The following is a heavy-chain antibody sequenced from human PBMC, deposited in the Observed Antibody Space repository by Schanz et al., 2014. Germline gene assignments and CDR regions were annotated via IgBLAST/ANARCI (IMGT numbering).Heavy chain of an antibody. D-gene: IGHD2-21*01. CDR3: ARDLPYCDGGKCYSDGFDI. J-gene: IGHJ3*02. CDR1: GYTFSSHG. Sequence: QVQVVQSGAELKKPGASVKVSCKASGYTFSSHGIHWLRQAPGQSLEWMGWINTANGNAKYSANCQPRVTITRDTSATTAYMELTNLRSEDTAVYYCARDLPYCDGGKCYSDGFDIWGQGTLVTISS. V-gene: IGHV1-3*04. CDR2: INTANGNA.